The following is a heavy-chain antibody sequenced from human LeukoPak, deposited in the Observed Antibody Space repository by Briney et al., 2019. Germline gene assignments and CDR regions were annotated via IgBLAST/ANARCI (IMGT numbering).Heavy chain of an antibody. CDR2: INSDGSNT. J-gene: IGHJ4*02. Sequence: GGSLRLSCAASGLIFSSYWMHWVRQAPGKGLVWVSRINSDGSNTNYADSVKGRFTISRDNAKNTLCLQMNSLRAEDTAVYYCARGPYSSGWSLIDYWGQGTLVTVSS. V-gene: IGHV3-74*01. D-gene: IGHD6-19*01. CDR1: GLIFSSYW. CDR3: ARGPYSSGWSLIDY.